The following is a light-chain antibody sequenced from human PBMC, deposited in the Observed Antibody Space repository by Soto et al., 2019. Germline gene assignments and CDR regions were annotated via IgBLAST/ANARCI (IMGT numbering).Light chain of an antibody. Sequence: DLEMTQSPSAMSASVGDRVTITCRASQGISNYLAWFQQKPGKVTKRLIYTASSLQSGVPSRFSGSGSGTEFTLTISSLQAEDFATYFCLQYDNYPFTFGQGTRLEIK. CDR3: LQYDNYPFT. CDR1: QGISNY. J-gene: IGKJ5*01. CDR2: TAS. V-gene: IGKV1-17*03.